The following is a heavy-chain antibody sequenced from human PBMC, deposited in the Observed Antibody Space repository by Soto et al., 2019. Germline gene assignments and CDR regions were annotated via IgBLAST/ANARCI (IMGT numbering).Heavy chain of an antibody. D-gene: IGHD3-22*01. Sequence: QVQLVQSGAEVKKPGASVKVSCKASGYTFTSYYMYWVRQAPGQGLEWMGKINPSGGSTSYAQKFQGRVNMTRDTFTSTVYMELSSLRSEDTAVYYCARGDSSGYRYYYYYYGMDVWGQGATVTVSS. CDR3: ARGDSSGYRYYYYYYGMDV. V-gene: IGHV1-46*01. CDR2: INPSGGST. CDR1: GYTFTSYY. J-gene: IGHJ6*02.